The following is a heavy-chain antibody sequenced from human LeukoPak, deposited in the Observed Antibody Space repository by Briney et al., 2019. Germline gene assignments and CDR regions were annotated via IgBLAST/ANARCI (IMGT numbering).Heavy chain of an antibody. Sequence: SETLSLTCTVSSGSISSSNYYWGWIRQPPGKGLEWIGSIYYGGSTYYNPSLKSRVTISVDTSKNQFSLKLTSVTAAVTAVYFGGSGAFYYYMDVWGKGTTVTVSS. J-gene: IGHJ6*03. CDR1: SGSISSSNYY. D-gene: IGHD1-26*01. CDR3: GSGAFYYYMDV. V-gene: IGHV4-39*01. CDR2: IYYGGST.